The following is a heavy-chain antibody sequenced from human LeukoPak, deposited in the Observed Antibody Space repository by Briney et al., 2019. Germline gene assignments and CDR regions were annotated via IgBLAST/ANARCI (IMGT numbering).Heavy chain of an antibody. D-gene: IGHD2-2*01. CDR2: ISWNSGNI. CDR1: GFSFKDYA. V-gene: IGHV3-9*01. Sequence: GRSLRLSCAASGFSFKDYAMQWVRQAPGKGLDWVSGISWNSGNIDYADSVKGRFTISRDNAKNSLYLQMNSLRVEDTALYYCAKETRVYCSSTSCPMQDAFDIWGQGTMVTVSS. CDR3: AKETRVYCSSTSCPMQDAFDI. J-gene: IGHJ3*02.